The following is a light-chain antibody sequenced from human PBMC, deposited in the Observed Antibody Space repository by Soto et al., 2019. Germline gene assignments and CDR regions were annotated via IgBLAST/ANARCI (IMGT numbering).Light chain of an antibody. J-gene: IGLJ2*01. CDR3: STYTTSTTVV. CDR2: DVN. CDR1: SSDVGVYNY. Sequence: QSVLTQPASVSGSPGQSITISRTGASSDVGVYNYVSWYQLHPGKAPKLVIYDVNNRPSGISNRFSGSQSGNTASLTISGLQAEDEADYYCSTYTTSTTVVFGGGTKLTVL. V-gene: IGLV2-14*01.